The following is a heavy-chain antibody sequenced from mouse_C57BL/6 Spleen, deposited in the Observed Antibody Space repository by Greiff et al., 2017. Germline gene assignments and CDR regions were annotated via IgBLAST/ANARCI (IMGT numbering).Heavy chain of an antibody. V-gene: IGHV5-4*01. CDR3: ARESLITTVLGYFDV. J-gene: IGHJ1*03. CDR2: ISDGGSYT. CDR1: GFTFSSYA. D-gene: IGHD1-1*01. Sequence: EVKVVESGGGLVKPGGSLKLSCAASGFTFSSYAMSWVRQTPETRLEWVATISDGGSYTYYPDNVKGRFTISRDNAKNNLYLQMIHLKSEDTAMYYFARESLITTVLGYFDVWGTGTTVTVSS.